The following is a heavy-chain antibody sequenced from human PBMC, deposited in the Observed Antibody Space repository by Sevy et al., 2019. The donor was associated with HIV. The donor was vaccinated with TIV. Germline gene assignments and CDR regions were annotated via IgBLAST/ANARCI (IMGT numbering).Heavy chain of an antibody. Sequence: GGSLRLSCAASAVPFSNYAMSWVRQAPGKGLEWVSTIGTSGSTTNYAGPVRGRFTISRDNSRNTLYLQMNTLRVEDTAVYYCAKEDTHRRRDVWGQGTTVTVSS. J-gene: IGHJ6*02. V-gene: IGHV3-23*01. CDR3: AKEDTHRRRDV. CDR2: IGTSGSTT. CDR1: AVPFSNYA.